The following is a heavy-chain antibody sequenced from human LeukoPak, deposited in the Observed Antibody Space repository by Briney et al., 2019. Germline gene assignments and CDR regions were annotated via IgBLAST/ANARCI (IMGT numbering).Heavy chain of an antibody. Sequence: GGFLRLSRAASGFTFSSYSMNWVRQAPGKGLEWVSYISSSSSTIYYADSVKGRFTISRDNAKNSLYLQMNSLRAEDTAVYYCATSLGYCSSTSCYQDYWGQGTLVTVSS. CDR1: GFTFSSYS. CDR2: ISSSSSTI. D-gene: IGHD2-2*01. J-gene: IGHJ4*02. V-gene: IGHV3-48*04. CDR3: ATSLGYCSSTSCYQDY.